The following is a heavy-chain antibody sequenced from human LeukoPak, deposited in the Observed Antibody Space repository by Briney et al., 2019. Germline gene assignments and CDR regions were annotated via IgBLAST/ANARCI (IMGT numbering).Heavy chain of an antibody. CDR3: ARRMYSGSYHPFDY. CDR2: IYYSGTT. V-gene: IGHV4-39*01. D-gene: IGHD1-26*01. CDR1: GGSISSSSYY. J-gene: IGHJ4*02. Sequence: SETLSLTCTVSGGSISSSSYYWGWIRQPPGKGLEWIGSIYYSGTTYYNPPLKSRVTVSVDTSKNQFSLKLSSVTAADTAVYYCARRMYSGSYHPFDYWGQGTLVTVSS.